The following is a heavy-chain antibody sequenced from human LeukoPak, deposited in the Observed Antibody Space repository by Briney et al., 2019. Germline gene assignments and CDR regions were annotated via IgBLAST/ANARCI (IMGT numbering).Heavy chain of an antibody. CDR2: ITGTGGST. CDR3: AKARDYYYYYMDV. CDR1: GFAFSSYA. J-gene: IGHJ6*03. D-gene: IGHD5-12*01. V-gene: IGHV3-23*01. Sequence: PGGSLRLSCETSGFAFSSYAISWVRQAPGKGLEWVSAITGTGGSTYYADSVKGRFTISRDNSKNTLYLQMNSLRAEDTAVYYCAKARDYYYYYMDVWGKGTTVTVSS.